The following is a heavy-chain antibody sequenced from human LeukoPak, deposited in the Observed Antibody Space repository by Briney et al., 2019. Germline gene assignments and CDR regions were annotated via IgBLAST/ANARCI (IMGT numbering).Heavy chain of an antibody. CDR3: ARVTRVGVVVVAAYFDY. CDR1: GFTFSSYS. V-gene: IGHV3-21*01. Sequence: GGSLRLSCAASGFTFSSYSMNWVRQAPGKGLEWVSSISSSSSYIYYADSVTGRFTISRDNAKNSLYLQMNSLRAEDTAVYYCARVTRVGVVVVAAYFDYWGQGTLVTVSS. D-gene: IGHD2-15*01. J-gene: IGHJ4*02. CDR2: ISSSSSYI.